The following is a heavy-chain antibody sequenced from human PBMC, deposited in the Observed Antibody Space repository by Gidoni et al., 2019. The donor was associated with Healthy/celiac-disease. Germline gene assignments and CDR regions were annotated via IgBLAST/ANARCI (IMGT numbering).Heavy chain of an antibody. CDR2: SSIGRSTI. J-gene: IGHJ6*02. D-gene: IGHD2-2*01. Sequence: EVQLVESGGGLVQPGGSLRLSCDASGFTFRSYSMTRVRGAPGKGLEWGTYSSIGRSTIYYADSVKGRFTISRDNAKNSLYLQMNSLRAEDTAVYYCARRAGYCSSTSCPHNYYYYGMDVWGQGTTVTVSS. CDR3: ARRAGYCSSTSCPHNYYYYGMDV. CDR1: GFTFRSYS. V-gene: IGHV3-48*01.